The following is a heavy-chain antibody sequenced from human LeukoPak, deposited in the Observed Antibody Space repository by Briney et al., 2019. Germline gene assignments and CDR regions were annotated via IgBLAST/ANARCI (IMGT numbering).Heavy chain of an antibody. V-gene: IGHV3-30*02. CDR3: ARVPGFYGSGSYYSGNFDY. CDR2: IRYDGSNK. CDR1: GFTFSSYG. Sequence: GGSLRLSCAASGFTFSSYGMHWVRQAPGKGLEWVAFIRYDGSNKYYADSVKGRFTISRDNSKNTLYLQMNSLRAEDTAVYYCARVPGFYGSGSYYSGNFDYWGQGALVTVSS. D-gene: IGHD3-10*01. J-gene: IGHJ4*02.